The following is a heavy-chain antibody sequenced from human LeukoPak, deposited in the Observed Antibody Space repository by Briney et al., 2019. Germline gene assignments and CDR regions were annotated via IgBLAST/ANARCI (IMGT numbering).Heavy chain of an antibody. Sequence: ASVKVSCKASGYTFTSYYMHWVRQAPGQGLEWMGLINPSGGSTSYAQKFQGRVTMTRDTSTSTVYMELSSLRSEDTAVYYCARGGAHYDILTGYYIFDTAKSNWFDPWGQGTLVTVSS. CDR2: INPSGGST. V-gene: IGHV1-46*01. CDR3: ARGGAHYDILTGYYIFDTAKSNWFDP. J-gene: IGHJ5*02. CDR1: GYTFTSYY. D-gene: IGHD3-9*01.